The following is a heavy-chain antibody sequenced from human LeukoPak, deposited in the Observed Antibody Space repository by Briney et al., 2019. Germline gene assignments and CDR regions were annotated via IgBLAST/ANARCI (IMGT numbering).Heavy chain of an antibody. CDR1: GGSISSYY. CDR2: IYYSGST. Sequence: SETLSLTCTVSGGSISSYYWSWIRQPPGKGLEWIGYIYYSGSTNYNPSLKSRVTISEDTSKNQFSLKLSSVTAADTAVYYCARGGYGGNYIDYWGQGTLVTVSS. V-gene: IGHV4-59*01. CDR3: ARGGYGGNYIDY. J-gene: IGHJ4*02. D-gene: IGHD4-23*01.